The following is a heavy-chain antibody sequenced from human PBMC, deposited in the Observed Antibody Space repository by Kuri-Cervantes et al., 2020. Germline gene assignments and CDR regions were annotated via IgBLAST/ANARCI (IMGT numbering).Heavy chain of an antibody. CDR1: GFTFSSYA. Sequence: GESLKISCAASGFTFSSYAMSWVRQAPGKGLEWVSAISGSGGSTYYADSVKGRFTISRDNAKNTVHLQMSSLRREDTAIYFCAKEDRGLLPGDGALDSWGQGTRVTVSS. CDR3: AKEDRGLLPGDGALDS. CDR2: ISGSGGST. V-gene: IGHV3-23*01. J-gene: IGHJ4*02. D-gene: IGHD2-21*01.